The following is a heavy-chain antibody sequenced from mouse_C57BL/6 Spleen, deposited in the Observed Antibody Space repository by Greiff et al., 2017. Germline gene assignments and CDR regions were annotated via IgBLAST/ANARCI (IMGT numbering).Heavy chain of an antibody. J-gene: IGHJ3*01. D-gene: IGHD1-1*01. Sequence: EVQLMESGPELVKPGASVKISCKASGYSFTDYNMNWVKQSNGKSLEWIGVINPNYGTPSYNQKFKGKATLTVDQSSSTAYMQLNSLTSEDSAVYYCARHYYGSSYPFAYWGQGTLVTVSA. V-gene: IGHV1-39*01. CDR3: ARHYYGSSYPFAY. CDR1: GYSFTDYN. CDR2: INPNYGTP.